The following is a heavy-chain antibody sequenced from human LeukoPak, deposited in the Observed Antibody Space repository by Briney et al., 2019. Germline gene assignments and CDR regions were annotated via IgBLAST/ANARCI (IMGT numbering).Heavy chain of an antibody. Sequence: SETLSLTCAVYGGSFSGYYWSWIRQPPGKGLERIGESNDSGSTKYNPSLKSRVTISVDTSKNQYSLKLSSVTAADTAVYYCARHYCSGGSCYWHFDLWGRGTLVTVSS. CDR2: SNDSGST. V-gene: IGHV4-34*01. CDR3: ARHYCSGGSCYWHFDL. D-gene: IGHD2-15*01. CDR1: GGSFSGYY. J-gene: IGHJ2*01.